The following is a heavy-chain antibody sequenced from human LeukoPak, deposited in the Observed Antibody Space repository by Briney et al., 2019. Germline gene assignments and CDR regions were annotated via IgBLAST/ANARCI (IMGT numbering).Heavy chain of an antibody. D-gene: IGHD1-26*01. V-gene: IGHV4-59*01. CDR3: ARDIGNSGSYLDT. Sequence: SETLSLTWGVACGSISSYYWSWSREPAGKGVEWVGYIYYSGDTNYDPSLKGRVTISADTSKNQFSLKLNAVTAADTAAYYCARDIGNSGSYLDTWGHETLVTAS. J-gene: IGHJ4*01. CDR1: CGSISSYY. CDR2: IYYSGDT.